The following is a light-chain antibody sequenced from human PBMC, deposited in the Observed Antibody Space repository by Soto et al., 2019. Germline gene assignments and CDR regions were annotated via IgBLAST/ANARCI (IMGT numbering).Light chain of an antibody. CDR2: SAS. V-gene: IGKV3-20*01. J-gene: IGKJ1*01. Sequence: EIVLTQSPGTLSLSPGERGTLSCRASQNLGTLYLAWFQQKSGQAPRLLIYSASRRATGIPDRFTGSGSGTDFTLTINRVEPEDFAVYLCQQDAGSPRTFGQGTKVEIK. CDR3: QQDAGSPRT. CDR1: QNLGTLY.